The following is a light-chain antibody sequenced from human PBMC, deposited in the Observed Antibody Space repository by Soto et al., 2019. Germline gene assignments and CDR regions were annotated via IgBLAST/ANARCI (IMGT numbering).Light chain of an antibody. Sequence: EIVLTQSPGALSLSPVERATLSCRASQSVSSSYLAWYQQKPGQAPRLLIYGASRRVTGIPDKFSGSGSGTDFTLTISRLEPEDFAVYHCHQYGSSPWTCGQGTKGDIK. CDR3: HQYGSSPWT. CDR2: GAS. J-gene: IGKJ1*01. V-gene: IGKV3-20*01. CDR1: QSVSSSY.